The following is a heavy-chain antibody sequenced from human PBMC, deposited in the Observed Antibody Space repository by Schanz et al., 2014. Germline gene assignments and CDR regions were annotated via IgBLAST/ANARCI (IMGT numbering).Heavy chain of an antibody. Sequence: QVQLVESGGGVVQPGRSLRLSCAASGFIFSSYGLHWVRQAPGKGLEWVSYICSSGNTIYYADSVKGRFTISRDNSKNTLYLQMNSLRAEDTAVYYCAKDPSHGDYDYYFDYWGQGTLVTVSS. D-gene: IGHD3-22*01. J-gene: IGHJ4*02. CDR2: ICSSGNTI. V-gene: IGHV3-NL1*01. CDR3: AKDPSHGDYDYYFDY. CDR1: GFIFSSYG.